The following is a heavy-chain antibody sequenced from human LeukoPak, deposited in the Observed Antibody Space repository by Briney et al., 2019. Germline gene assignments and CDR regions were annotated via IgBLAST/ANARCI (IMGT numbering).Heavy chain of an antibody. V-gene: IGHV6-1*01. D-gene: IGHD1-26*01. CDR3: ARLVGASWFDS. CDR1: GDSVSTNSAT. CDR2: TYYRSKWSN. J-gene: IGHJ5*01. Sequence: SQTLSLTCAISGDSVSTNSATWTWLRQSPSRGLEWLGRTYYRSKWSNGYAVSMKSRITINPDTSKNQFSLQLNSVTPEDTAVYYCARLVGASWFDSWGQGTLVTVSS.